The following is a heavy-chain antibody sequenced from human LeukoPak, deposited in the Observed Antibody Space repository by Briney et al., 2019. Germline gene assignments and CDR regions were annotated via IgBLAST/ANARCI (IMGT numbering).Heavy chain of an antibody. CDR3: ARITNSGSYLNAFDI. CDR1: GYTFTSYY. D-gene: IGHD1-26*01. CDR2: INPSGGST. Sequence: ASVKVSCKASGYTFTSYYMHWVRQAPGQGLEWMGIINPSGGSTSYAQKFQGRVTMTRDTSTSTVYMELSSLRSEDTAVYYCARITNSGSYLNAFDIWGQGTMVTVSS. J-gene: IGHJ3*02. V-gene: IGHV1-46*01.